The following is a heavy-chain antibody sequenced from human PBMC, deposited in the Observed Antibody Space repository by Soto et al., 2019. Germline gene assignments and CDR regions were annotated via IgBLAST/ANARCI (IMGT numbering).Heavy chain of an antibody. V-gene: IGHV5-51*01. CDR2: IYPGDSDT. CDR1: GYSFTSYW. D-gene: IGHD5-12*01. CDR3: ARPIRDGYNSYYYGMDV. J-gene: IGHJ6*02. Sequence: GESLKIYCKGSGYSFTSYWIGWVRQMPGKGLEWMGIIYPGDSDTRYSPSFKGQVTISADKSISTAYLQWSSLKASDTAMYYCARPIRDGYNSYYYGMDVWGQGTTVTVSS.